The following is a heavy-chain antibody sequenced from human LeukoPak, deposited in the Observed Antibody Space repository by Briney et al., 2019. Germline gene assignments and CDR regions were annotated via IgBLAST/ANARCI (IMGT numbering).Heavy chain of an antibody. CDR3: AREDSSGYYYHY. V-gene: IGHV1-69*13. D-gene: IGHD3-22*01. Sequence: SVKVSCKASGYTFTSYYMHWVRQAPGQGLEWMGGIIPIFGTANYAQKFQGRVTITADESTSTAYMELSSLRSEDTAVYYCAREDSSGYYYHYWGQGTLVTVSS. CDR1: GYTFTSYY. J-gene: IGHJ4*02. CDR2: IIPIFGTA.